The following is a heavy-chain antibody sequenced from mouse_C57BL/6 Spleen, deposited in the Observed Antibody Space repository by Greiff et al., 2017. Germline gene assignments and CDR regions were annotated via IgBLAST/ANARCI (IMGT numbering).Heavy chain of an antibody. CDR1: GYTFTSYW. CDR3: TRPYSNALYFDD. V-gene: IGHV1-72*01. CDR2: IDPNRGGT. Sequence: QVQLQQSGAELVKPGASVKLSCKASGYTFTSYWMHWVKQRPGRGLEWIGRIDPNRGGTKYNETFKSKATLTVDKPSSPAYLQISSLTSEDSAVKYGTRPYSNALYFDDWGTGTTVTVSS. J-gene: IGHJ1*03. D-gene: IGHD2-5*01.